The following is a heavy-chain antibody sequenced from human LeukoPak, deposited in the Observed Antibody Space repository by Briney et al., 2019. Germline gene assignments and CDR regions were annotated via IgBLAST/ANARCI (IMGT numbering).Heavy chain of an antibody. CDR2: ISTSGST. CDR1: SASMDSGIYY. Sequence: SQTLSLTCTVSSASMDSGIYYWTWIRQPAGKGLEWIGRISTSGSTTYNPSLRSRVTISVDTSKNQFSLKLSSVTAADTAVYYCARHMGLGYTYFYPYFDYWGQGTLVTVSS. CDR3: ARHMGLGYTYFYPYFDY. D-gene: IGHD1-1*01. V-gene: IGHV4-61*02. J-gene: IGHJ4*01.